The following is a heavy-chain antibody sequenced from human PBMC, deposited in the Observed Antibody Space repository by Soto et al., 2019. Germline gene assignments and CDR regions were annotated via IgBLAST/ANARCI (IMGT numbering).Heavy chain of an antibody. CDR3: AREDDGGDRDYYGLDV. CDR2: VFHSGSV. J-gene: IGHJ6*02. D-gene: IGHD2-21*02. Sequence: WTWIRQSPGKGLEWIGYVFHSGSVLYHPSLKSRLNISVDTSKNQFSLRLSSVTAADTAVYFCAREDDGGDRDYYGLDVWGQGTTVTVSS. V-gene: IGHV4-30-4*08.